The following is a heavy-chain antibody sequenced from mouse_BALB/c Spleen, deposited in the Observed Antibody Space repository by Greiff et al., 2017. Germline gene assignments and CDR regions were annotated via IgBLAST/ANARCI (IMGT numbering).Heavy chain of an antibody. V-gene: IGHV5-17*02. CDR2: ISSGSSTI. J-gene: IGHJ2*01. CDR3: AVANADY. CDR1: GFTFSSFG. D-gene: IGHD1-1*01. Sequence: EVQVVESGGGLVQPGGSRKLSCAASGFTFSSFGMHWVRQAPEKGLEWVAYISSGSSTIYYADTVKGRFTISRDNPKNTLFLQMTSLRSEDTAMYYCAVANADYWGQGTTLTVSS.